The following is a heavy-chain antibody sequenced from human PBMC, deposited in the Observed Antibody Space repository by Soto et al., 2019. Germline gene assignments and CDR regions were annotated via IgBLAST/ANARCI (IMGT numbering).Heavy chain of an antibody. CDR1: GFSINNGAVG. V-gene: IGHV2-5*01. CDR3: AKRRAVSNNLFLDQ. CDR2: LYWNDDK. J-gene: IGHJ4*02. D-gene: IGHD4-4*01. Sequence: QITLKESGETLVKPTQTLTLVCTLSGFSINNGAVGVGWIRQPPGKAPEWLALLYWNDDKWYSPPLRYRLSVTKDSSKNQVVLTMTHMAPMDAGTYYCAKRRAVSNNLFLDQWGQGALVTVSS.